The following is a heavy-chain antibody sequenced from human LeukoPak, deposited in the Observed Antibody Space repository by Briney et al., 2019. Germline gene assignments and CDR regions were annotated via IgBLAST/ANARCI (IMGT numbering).Heavy chain of an antibody. J-gene: IGHJ6*04. CDR2: IRYDGNEK. D-gene: IGHD2-21*02. Sequence: GGSLRLSCVAPGLIFSNYGMHWVRQAPGKGLHWVSFIRYDGNEKQYADSMRGRVTISRDNSKGTLFLQMTSLRPEDTAVYYCAKAYGSRLLKGDHQNMDVWGKGTTVIVSS. CDR1: GLIFSNYG. CDR3: AKAYGSRLLKGDHQNMDV. V-gene: IGHV3-30*02.